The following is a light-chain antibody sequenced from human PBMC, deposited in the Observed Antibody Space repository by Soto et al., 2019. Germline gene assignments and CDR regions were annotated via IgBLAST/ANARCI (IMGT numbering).Light chain of an antibody. J-gene: IGLJ1*01. CDR2: EVS. CDR1: SSDVGAYDF. V-gene: IGLV2-14*03. CDR3: SSYTSSSTRV. Sequence: QSVLTQPASVSGSPGQSITISCTGTSSDVGAYDFVSWYQQHPDKAPKLMIYEVSNRPSGVSNRFSGSKSVNTATLTISGLQAEDEADYYCSSYTSSSTRVFGPVTKVTVL.